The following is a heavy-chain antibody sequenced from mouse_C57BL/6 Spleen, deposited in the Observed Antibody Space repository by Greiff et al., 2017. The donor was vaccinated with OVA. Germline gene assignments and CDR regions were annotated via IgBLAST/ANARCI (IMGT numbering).Heavy chain of an antibody. J-gene: IGHJ4*01. D-gene: IGHD2-1*01. CDR1: GYTFTSYW. CDR3: ARLGGNYVGAMDY. CDR2: IDPSDSYT. Sequence: QVQLQQPGAELVKPGASVKLSCKASGYTFTSYWMQWVKQRPGQGLEWIGEIDPSDSYTNYNQKFKGKATLTVDTSSSTAYMQLSSLTSEDSAVYYCARLGGNYVGAMDYWGQGTSVTVSS. V-gene: IGHV1-50*01.